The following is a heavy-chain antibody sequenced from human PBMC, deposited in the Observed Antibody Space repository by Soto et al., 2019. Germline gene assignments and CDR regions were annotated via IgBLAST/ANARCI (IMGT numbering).Heavy chain of an antibody. J-gene: IGHJ4*02. CDR1: GFTFSNYA. D-gene: IGHD3-16*01. Sequence: EVQLLDSGGGLVQPGGSLRLSCAASGFTFSNYAMTWVRQGPGKGLEWVSGISGSGGRSYYADSVKGRFTISRDNSNSKLYLQMNSLQAEDTAVYYCAKAYFVWSSEKPYYFDYWGQGTLVTVSS. CDR3: AKAYFVWSSEKPYYFDY. V-gene: IGHV3-23*01. CDR2: ISGSGGRS.